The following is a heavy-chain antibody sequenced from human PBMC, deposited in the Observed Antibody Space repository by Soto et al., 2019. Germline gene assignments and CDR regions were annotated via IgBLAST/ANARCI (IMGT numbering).Heavy chain of an antibody. CDR2: ISGSGGRA. Sequence: EVQLLESGGGLVQPGGSLRLSCTVSGFTFSTYVMRWVRQAPGKGLEWDSAISGSGGRAYYADSAKGRFTISRDNSKNTLYLQMNSLRAEDTAVYYCGKGKAIAGTDYWGQGTLVTVSS. D-gene: IGHD2-15*01. CDR3: GKGKAIAGTDY. CDR1: GFTFSTYV. V-gene: IGHV3-23*01. J-gene: IGHJ4*02.